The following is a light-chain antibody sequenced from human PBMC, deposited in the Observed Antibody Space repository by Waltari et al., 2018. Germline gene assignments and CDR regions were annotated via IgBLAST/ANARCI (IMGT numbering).Light chain of an antibody. CDR2: EVY. Sequence: QSALTQPASVSGSPGQSITISCTGTSNDIGNYNLVSWYQQHPGKAPKLMIYEVYNRPSGVSNRVSGAKSCNTASLTIFGLQAEDEADYYCCSYAGRSTWVFGGGTKVTVL. CDR1: SNDIGNYNL. V-gene: IGLV2-23*02. J-gene: IGLJ3*02. CDR3: CSYAGRSTWV.